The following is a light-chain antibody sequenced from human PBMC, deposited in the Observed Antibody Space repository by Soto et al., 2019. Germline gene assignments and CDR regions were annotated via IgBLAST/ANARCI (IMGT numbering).Light chain of an antibody. V-gene: IGKV1-5*01. J-gene: IGKJ1*01. CDR1: QSIGRW. CDR3: QQYYSYLT. CDR2: DAS. Sequence: DIQMTQSPSTLSASVGDTVTVTCRASQSIGRWLAWYQQKPGKAPKLLIFDASTLENGVPARFSGSRSGPEFSLTISSLQHDDFATYYCQQYYSYLTFGQGTKVEIK.